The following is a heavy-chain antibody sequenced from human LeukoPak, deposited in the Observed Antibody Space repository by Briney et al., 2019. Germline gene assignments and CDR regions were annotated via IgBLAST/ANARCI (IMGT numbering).Heavy chain of an antibody. D-gene: IGHD2-2*01. CDR1: GFTFSSYA. CDR3: ARTGGIVVVPAAKGNDY. J-gene: IGHJ4*02. CDR2: ISGSGGSI. Sequence: PWGVLRLSCAASGFTFSSYAMSWVRQAPGKGLEWVSAISGSGGSIYYADSVKGRFTISRDNSKNTLYLQMNSLRAEDTAVYYCARTGGIVVVPAAKGNDYWGQGTLVTVSS. V-gene: IGHV3-23*01.